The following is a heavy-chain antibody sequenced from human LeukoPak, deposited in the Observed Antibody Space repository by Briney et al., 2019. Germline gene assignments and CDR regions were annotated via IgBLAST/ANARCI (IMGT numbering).Heavy chain of an antibody. CDR1: GYTFTSYA. D-gene: IGHD3-22*01. V-gene: IGHV1-3*01. Sequence: ASVKVSCKASGYTFTSYAMHWVRQAPGQRLEWMGWINAGNGNTKYSQKFQGRVTITRDTSASTAYMELSSLRSEDTAVYYCARSTKYYYDSSGYYPLDYWGQGTLVTVSS. CDR3: ARSTKYYYDSSGYYPLDY. J-gene: IGHJ4*02. CDR2: INAGNGNT.